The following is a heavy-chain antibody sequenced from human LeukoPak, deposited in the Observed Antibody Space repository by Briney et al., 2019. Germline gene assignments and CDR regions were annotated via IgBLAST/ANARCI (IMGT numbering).Heavy chain of an antibody. Sequence: SETLSLTCTVSGGSIGSYYWSWIRQPPGKGLEWIGYIYYSGSTNYNPSLKSRVTISVDTSKNQFSLKLSSVTAADTAVYYCAGSSSDSDYWGQGTLVTVSS. CDR2: IYYSGST. CDR3: AGSSSDSDY. J-gene: IGHJ4*02. D-gene: IGHD2-15*01. V-gene: IGHV4-59*01. CDR1: GGSIGSYY.